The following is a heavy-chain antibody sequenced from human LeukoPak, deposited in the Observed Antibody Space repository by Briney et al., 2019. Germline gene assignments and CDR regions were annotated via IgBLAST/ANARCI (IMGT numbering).Heavy chain of an antibody. J-gene: IGHJ4*01. CDR2: VHSSGRT. Sequence: SETLSLTCTVSGGSINNFYWSWIRQSPGKGLEWIGYVHSSGRTDYNPSLRSRVSMSADTSKSQLSLRLTSVTAADTAVYFCARHDEQCPGEYCFLLSFDYWGPGSLVTVSS. CDR1: GGSINNFY. CDR3: ARHDEQCPGEYCFLLSFDY. D-gene: IGHD2-8*02. V-gene: IGHV4-59*08.